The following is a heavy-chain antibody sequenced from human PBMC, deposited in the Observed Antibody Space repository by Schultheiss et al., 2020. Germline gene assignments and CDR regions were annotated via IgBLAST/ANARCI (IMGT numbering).Heavy chain of an antibody. D-gene: IGHD4-17*01. J-gene: IGHJ4*02. V-gene: IGHV4-59*12. CDR3: ARGQTVRGLEY. CDR1: GGSISSYY. Sequence: SETLSLTCTVSGGSISSYYWSWIRQPPGKGLEWIGYIYYSGSTYYNPSLKSRVTISVDTSKNQFSLKLSSVTAADTAVYYCARGQTVRGLEYWGQGALVTVSS. CDR2: IYYSGST.